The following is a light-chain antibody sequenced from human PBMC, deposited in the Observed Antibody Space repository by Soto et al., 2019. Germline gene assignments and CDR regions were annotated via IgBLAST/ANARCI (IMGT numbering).Light chain of an antibody. CDR1: QSVSSSY. V-gene: IGKV3-20*01. CDR2: GAS. Sequence: EIVLTQSPGTLSLSPGERATLSCRASQSVSSSYLAWYQQKPGQAPRLLIYGASTRATGIPARFSGSGSGTEFILSISSLHPDDFGTYYCQQYDTSPLTFGGGTKVDIK. J-gene: IGKJ4*01. CDR3: QQYDTSPLT.